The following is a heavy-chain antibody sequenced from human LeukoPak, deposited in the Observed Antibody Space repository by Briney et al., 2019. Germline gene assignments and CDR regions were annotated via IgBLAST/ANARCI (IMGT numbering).Heavy chain of an antibody. Sequence: PGGSLRLSCAASGFIFSSYWMSWVRQAPGKGLEWVANIKQDGSEKYYVDSVKGRFTISRDNAKNSLYLQMNSLRAEDTAVYYCARVMDDSSGWIGDYYYMDVWGKGTTVTVSS. CDR2: IKQDGSEK. CDR3: ARVMDDSSGWIGDYYYMDV. CDR1: GFIFSSYW. J-gene: IGHJ6*03. D-gene: IGHD6-19*01. V-gene: IGHV3-7*01.